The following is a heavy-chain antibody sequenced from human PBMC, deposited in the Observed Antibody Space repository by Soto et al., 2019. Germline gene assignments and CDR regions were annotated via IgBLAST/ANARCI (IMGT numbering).Heavy chain of an antibody. J-gene: IGHJ4*02. CDR3: ARDLKFGQADY. V-gene: IGHV4-4*07. Sequence: KASETLSLTCTVSGGSISSYYWSWIRQPSGKGLEWIGRIYTSGSTNYNPSLKSRVTMSVDTSKNQFSLKLSSVTAADTADYYCARDLKFGQADYWGQGTQVTVSS. D-gene: IGHD3-10*01. CDR1: GGSISSYY. CDR2: IYTSGST.